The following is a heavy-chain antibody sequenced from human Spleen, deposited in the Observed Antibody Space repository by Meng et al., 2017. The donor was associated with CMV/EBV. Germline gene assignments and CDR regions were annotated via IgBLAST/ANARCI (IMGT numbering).Heavy chain of an antibody. Sequence: SETLSLTCTVSGGSISSSSYYWGWIRQPPGKGLEWIGYIYSSGTTNYNPSLESRVTILVDTSKNQFTLKLRSVTAADTAVYYCARDRARAAPGTLLRYFDYWGQGTTVTVSS. CDR1: GGSISSSSYY. CDR2: IYSSGTT. CDR3: ARDRARAAPGTLLRYFDY. V-gene: IGHV4-61*01. D-gene: IGHD6-13*01. J-gene: IGHJ4*02.